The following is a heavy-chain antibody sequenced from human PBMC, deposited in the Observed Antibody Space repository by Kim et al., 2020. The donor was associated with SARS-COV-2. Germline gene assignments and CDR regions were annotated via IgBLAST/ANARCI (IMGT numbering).Heavy chain of an antibody. CDR3: ASDGKSLEWLSSWNYYY. CDR2: ISSSSSYI. Sequence: GGSLRLSCAASGFTFSSYSMNWVRQAPGKGLEWVSSISSSSSYIYYADSVQGRFTFSRDNATNSPYQQMHSLRAEDTDVYYCASDGKSLEWLSSWNYYY. V-gene: IGHV3-21*01. D-gene: IGHD3-3*01. CDR1: GFTFSSYS. J-gene: IGHJ6*01.